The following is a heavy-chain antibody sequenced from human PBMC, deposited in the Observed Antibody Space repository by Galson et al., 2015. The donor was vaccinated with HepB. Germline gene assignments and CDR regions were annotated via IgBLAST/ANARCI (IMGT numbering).Heavy chain of an antibody. V-gene: IGHV3-23*01. J-gene: IGHJ4*02. CDR1: GFIFRNYA. D-gene: IGHD3-9*01. Sequence: SLRLSCAASGFIFRNYAMNWVRQAPGKGLEWVSAISGSGGSTYYADSVRGRFSISRDSSKNTLFLRMNNLRAEDTAVYYCAKQLTGDDYWGQGTQVTVSS. CDR2: ISGSGGST. CDR3: AKQLTGDDY.